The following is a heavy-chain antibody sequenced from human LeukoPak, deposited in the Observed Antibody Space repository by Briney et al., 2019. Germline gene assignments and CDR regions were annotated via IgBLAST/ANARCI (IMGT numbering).Heavy chain of an antibody. CDR3: AKDRFTAMAYFDY. D-gene: IGHD5-18*01. J-gene: IGHJ4*02. V-gene: IGHV3-48*04. CDR2: ISSSSSTI. CDR1: GFTFSIYS. Sequence: GGSLRLSCAVSGFTFSIYSMNWVRQAPGKGLEWVSYISSSSSTIYYADSVKGRFTISRDNAKNSLYLQMNSLRAEDTAVYYCAKDRFTAMAYFDYWGQGTLVTVSS.